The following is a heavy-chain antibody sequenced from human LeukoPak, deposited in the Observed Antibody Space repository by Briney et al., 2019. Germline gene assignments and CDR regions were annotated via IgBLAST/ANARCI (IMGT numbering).Heavy chain of an antibody. J-gene: IGHJ4*02. CDR1: GFTLSSYA. Sequence: GESLRLSCAASGFTLSSYAMHWVRQAPGKGLEWVAVISYDGSNKYYADSVKGRFTISRDNSKITLYLQMNSLRAEDTAVYYCARILSLDDYWGQGTLVTVSS. CDR3: ARILSLDDY. V-gene: IGHV3-30-3*01. CDR2: ISYDGSNK.